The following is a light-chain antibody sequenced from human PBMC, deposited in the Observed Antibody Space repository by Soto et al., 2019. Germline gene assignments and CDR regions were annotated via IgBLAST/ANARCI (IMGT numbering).Light chain of an antibody. CDR2: AAS. V-gene: IGKV1-39*01. CDR3: QQTYSTLYT. J-gene: IGKJ2*01. Sequence: DIPMTQSPSSLSASVGDRVTITCRASQSISGYLNWYQQRPGKAPKLLIYAASILHSGVPSRFSGSESGSDFTLTISSLLPEDFATYYCQQTYSTLYTFGQGTKLEIK. CDR1: QSISGY.